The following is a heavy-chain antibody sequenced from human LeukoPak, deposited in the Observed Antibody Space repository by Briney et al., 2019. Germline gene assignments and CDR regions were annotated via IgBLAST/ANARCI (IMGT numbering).Heavy chain of an antibody. D-gene: IGHD3-22*01. J-gene: IGHJ4*02. CDR1: GFTLSNYG. CDR3: AKAITMIVVVNFDS. Sequence: GSLRLSCAASGFTLSNYGMSWVRQAPGTVLEWVSAISDSGISTYYADSVKGRFTISRDNSKGTLYLQMNSLRAEDTAIYYCAKAITMIVVVNFDSWGQGTLVTVSS. CDR2: ISDSGIST. V-gene: IGHV3-23*01.